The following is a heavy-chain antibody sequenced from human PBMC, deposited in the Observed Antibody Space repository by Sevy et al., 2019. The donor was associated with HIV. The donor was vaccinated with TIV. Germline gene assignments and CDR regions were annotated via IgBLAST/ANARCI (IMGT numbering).Heavy chain of an antibody. CDR1: GFTFSIYA. D-gene: IGHD3-9*01. Sequence: GGSLRLSCAASGFTFSIYAMTWVRQAPGKGLEWVSTISVAGGSTYYADSVKGRFTISRNNSKNTLFLKMNSLRAEDTAVYYCAKDHDNNWFDPWGQGTLVTVSS. CDR2: ISVAGGST. J-gene: IGHJ5*02. V-gene: IGHV3-23*01. CDR3: AKDHDNNWFDP.